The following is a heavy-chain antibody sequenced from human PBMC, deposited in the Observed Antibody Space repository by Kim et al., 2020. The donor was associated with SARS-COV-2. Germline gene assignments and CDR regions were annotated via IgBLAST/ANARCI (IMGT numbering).Heavy chain of an antibody. J-gene: IGHJ4*01. D-gene: IGHD3-22*01. V-gene: IGHV4-34*01. CDR1: GGSFSGYY. Sequence: SETLSLTCAVYGGSFSGYYWSWIRQPPGKGLEWIGEINHSGSTNYNPSLKSRVTISVDTSKNQFSLKLSSVTAADTAVYYCARRGVYYYDSSGYPTDYWG. CDR3: ARRGVYYYDSSGYPTDY. CDR2: INHSGST.